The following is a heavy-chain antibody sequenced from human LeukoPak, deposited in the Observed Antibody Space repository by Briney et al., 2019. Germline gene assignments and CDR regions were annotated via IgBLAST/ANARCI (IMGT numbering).Heavy chain of an antibody. CDR1: GVSIANFY. V-gene: IGHV4-4*07. CDR3: VRDSRDEGSDV. D-gene: IGHD2-2*01. J-gene: IGHJ3*01. Sequence: PSETLSLTCTVSGVSIANFYWSWVRQPAGKGLEWIGRIHSGGSTNYMPSLKSRLTMSLGPSKNQFSVKLMSVTAADTAVYYCVRDSRDEGSDVWGQGTLVSVSS. CDR2: IHSGGST.